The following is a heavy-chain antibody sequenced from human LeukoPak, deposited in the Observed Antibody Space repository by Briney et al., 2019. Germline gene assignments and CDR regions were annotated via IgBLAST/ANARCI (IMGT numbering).Heavy chain of an antibody. CDR1: GFTFSSYW. D-gene: IGHD1-26*01. Sequence: GGSLRLSCAASGFTFSSYWMHWVRLAPGKGLMWVSRISSDGGSTTYADSVKGRFTISRDIAKSTVYLQMNSLRDEDTAVYYCARDSGSSRPHYWGQGTLVTVSS. CDR3: ARDSGSSRPHY. CDR2: ISSDGGST. V-gene: IGHV3-74*01. J-gene: IGHJ4*02.